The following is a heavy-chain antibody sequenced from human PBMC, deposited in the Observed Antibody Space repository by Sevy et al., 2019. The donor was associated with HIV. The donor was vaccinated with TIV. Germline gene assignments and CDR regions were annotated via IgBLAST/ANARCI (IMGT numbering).Heavy chain of an antibody. J-gene: IGHJ6*02. CDR3: ARRPDFGVVIPTGVMDV. CDR2: ISGSGTTT. V-gene: IGHV3-23*01. CDR1: GFTFSRYW. D-gene: IGHD3-3*01. Sequence: GGSLRLSCAASGFTFSRYWMTWVRQAPGKGLEWVSVISGSGTTTYYADSVKGRLTISRDNSKNTMYLQMNSLRAEDTAVYYCARRPDFGVVIPTGVMDVWGQGTTVTVSS.